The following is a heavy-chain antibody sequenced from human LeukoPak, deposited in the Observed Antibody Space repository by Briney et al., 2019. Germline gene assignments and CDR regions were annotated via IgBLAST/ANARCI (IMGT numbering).Heavy chain of an antibody. CDR3: ARGRPDILTGYYSP. J-gene: IGHJ5*02. CDR2: MNPNSGNT. V-gene: IGHV1-8*01. D-gene: IGHD3-9*01. CDR1: GYTFTSYD. Sequence: ASVKVSCKASGYTFTSYDINWVRQATGQGLEWMGWMNPNSGNTGYAQKFQGRVTMTRNTSISTAYMELSSLRSEDTAVYYCARGRPDILTGYYSPWGQETLVTVSS.